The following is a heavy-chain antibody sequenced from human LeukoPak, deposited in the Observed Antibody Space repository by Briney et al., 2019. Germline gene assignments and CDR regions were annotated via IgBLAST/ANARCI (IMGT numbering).Heavy chain of an antibody. CDR2: ISYSGTT. Sequence: SETLSLTCTVSHGSMIDHYWSWIRQPPGKGLEYLGYISYSGTTKYNPSLRSRITISLDKSKNQFSLQLDSVTAADTAVYYCATIRRPSEQWLADYWGQGTLVTVSS. J-gene: IGHJ4*02. CDR1: HGSMIDHY. D-gene: IGHD6-19*01. CDR3: ATIRRPSEQWLADY. V-gene: IGHV4-59*11.